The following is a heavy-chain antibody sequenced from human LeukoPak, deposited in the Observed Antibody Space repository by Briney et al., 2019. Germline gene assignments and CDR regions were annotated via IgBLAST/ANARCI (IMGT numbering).Heavy chain of an antibody. CDR3: AREGIAEPDTNWFDP. J-gene: IGHJ5*02. Sequence: RASVRVSCTASGYSFTSYGITWVRQAPGQGLEWMACISAYNGNTNYAQKLQGRVTMTTDTSTSTAYMELRSLRSDDTAVYYCAREGIAEPDTNWFDPWGQGTLVTVSS. CDR2: ISAYNGNT. CDR1: GYSFTSYG. V-gene: IGHV1-18*01. D-gene: IGHD6-13*01.